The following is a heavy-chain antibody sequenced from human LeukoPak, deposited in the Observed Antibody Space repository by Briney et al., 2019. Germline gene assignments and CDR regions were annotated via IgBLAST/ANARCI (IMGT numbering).Heavy chain of an antibody. D-gene: IGHD5-12*01. V-gene: IGHV3-23*01. CDR2: ISGSGDNT. CDR1: GFSFRTYG. CDR3: ARVSYSGYDPLDY. Sequence: GGTLRLSCAASGFSFRTYGMSWVRQAPGKRLEWGSGISGSGDNTHNADFVKGRFTISRDNSKNTLYLQMDSLRAEDTAVYYCARVSYSGYDPLDYWGQGTLVTVSS. J-gene: IGHJ4*02.